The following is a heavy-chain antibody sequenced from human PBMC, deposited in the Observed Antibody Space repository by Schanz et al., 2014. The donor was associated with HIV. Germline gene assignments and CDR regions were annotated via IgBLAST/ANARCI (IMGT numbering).Heavy chain of an antibody. J-gene: IGHJ6*02. Sequence: QLVQSGGGPVQPGGSLRLSCEASGFTFDDFAMHWVRQRPGKGLEWVSLINWNGDTTKYADAVKGRFYISRDNSKNSLYLEMNSLRAEDTAFYYCAKSVVSDWDDAEYYYGMDVWGQGTTVTVSS. CDR1: GFTFDDFA. CDR2: INWNGDTT. D-gene: IGHD1-1*01. CDR3: AKSVVSDWDDAEYYYGMDV. V-gene: IGHV3-9*01.